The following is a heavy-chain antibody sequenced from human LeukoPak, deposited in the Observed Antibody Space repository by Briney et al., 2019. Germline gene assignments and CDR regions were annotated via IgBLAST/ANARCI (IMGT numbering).Heavy chain of an antibody. V-gene: IGHV4-39*01. CDR3: ARIYSYGYGFDY. D-gene: IGHD5-18*01. CDR1: GGSISSSSYY. J-gene: IGHJ4*02. CDR2: IYYSGST. Sequence: SETLSLTCTVSGGSISSSSYYWGWIRQPPGKGLEWIGSIYYSGSTYYNPSLKSRVTISVDTSKNQFSLKLSSGTAADTTVYYCARIYSYGYGFDYWGQGTLVTVPS.